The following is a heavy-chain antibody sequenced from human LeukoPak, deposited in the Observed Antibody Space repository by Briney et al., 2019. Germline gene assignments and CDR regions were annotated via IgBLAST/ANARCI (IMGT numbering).Heavy chain of an antibody. CDR2: ISTSSSTI. CDR1: GFTFSSYS. CDR3: AREVVPDCSSTSCYSGPDY. V-gene: IGHV3-48*01. D-gene: IGHD2-2*02. J-gene: IGHJ4*02. Sequence: GGSLRLSCAASGFTFSSYSMNWVRQAPGKGLEWISYISTSSSTIYYADSVKGRFTISRDNSKNTLYLQMNSLRAEDTAVYYCAREVVPDCSSTSCYSGPDYWGQGTLVTVSS.